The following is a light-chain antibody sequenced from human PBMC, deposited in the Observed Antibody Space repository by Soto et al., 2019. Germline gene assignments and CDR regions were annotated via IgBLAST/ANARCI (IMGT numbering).Light chain of an antibody. Sequence: DIQMTQSPSTLSASVGDRVTITCRASQSISSWLAWYQQKPGKAPKLLIYKASSLESGVPSRFSGSGSGTDFTLTISSLPPDDFATYYCQQYNFYWTFGQGTKVEIK. J-gene: IGKJ1*01. V-gene: IGKV1-5*03. CDR2: KAS. CDR1: QSISSW. CDR3: QQYNFYWT.